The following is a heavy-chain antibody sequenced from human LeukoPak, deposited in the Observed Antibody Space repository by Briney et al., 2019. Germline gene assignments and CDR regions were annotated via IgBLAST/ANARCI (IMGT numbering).Heavy chain of an antibody. Sequence: PSETLSLTCTVSGGSISSGSYYWSWIRQPAGKGLEWIGRIYTSGSTNYNPSLKSRVTISVDTSKNQFSLKMSSVTAAETAVYYCARGSYYDSTGLDNWGQGTLVTVSS. CDR3: ARGSYYDSTGLDN. CDR2: IYTSGST. D-gene: IGHD3-22*01. CDR1: GGSISSGSYY. J-gene: IGHJ4*02. V-gene: IGHV4-61*02.